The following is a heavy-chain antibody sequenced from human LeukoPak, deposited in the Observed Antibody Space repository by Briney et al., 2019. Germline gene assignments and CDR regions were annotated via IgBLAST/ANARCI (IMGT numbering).Heavy chain of an antibody. CDR3: ARHSRYYDSSGYYDYYYGMDV. Sequence: SETLSLTCTVSGGSISSYYSSWIRQPPGKGLEWIGYIYYSGSTNYNPSLKSRVTISVGTSKNQFSLKLSSVTAADTAVYYCARHSRYYDSSGYYDYYYGMDVWGQGTTVTVSS. J-gene: IGHJ6*02. V-gene: IGHV4-59*08. CDR2: IYYSGST. CDR1: GGSISSYY. D-gene: IGHD3-22*01.